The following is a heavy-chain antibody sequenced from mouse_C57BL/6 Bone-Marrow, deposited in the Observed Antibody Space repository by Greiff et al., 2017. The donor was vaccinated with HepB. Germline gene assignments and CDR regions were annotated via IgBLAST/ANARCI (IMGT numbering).Heavy chain of an antibody. D-gene: IGHD1-1*01. J-gene: IGHJ3*01. CDR3: ARRYDYYGIGLFAY. Sequence: VQLQQSGPELVKPGASVKISCKASGYTFTDYNMDWVKQSHGKSLEWIGDINPNNGGTFYNQKFKGKATLTVDKSSSTAYMELRSLTSEDTAVYYCARRYDYYGIGLFAYWGQGTLVTVSA. CDR2: INPNNGGT. V-gene: IGHV1-18*01. CDR1: GYTFTDYN.